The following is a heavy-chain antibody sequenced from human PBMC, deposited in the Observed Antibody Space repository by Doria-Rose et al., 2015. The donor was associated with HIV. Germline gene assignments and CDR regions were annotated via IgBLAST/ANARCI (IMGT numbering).Heavy chain of an antibody. CDR2: TFSDDER. J-gene: IGHJ4*02. D-gene: IGHD6-13*01. CDR3: ARIKSSRWYHKYYFDF. CDR1: GVSLSSPGMG. Sequence: QITLKESGPVLVKPTETLTLTCTVSGVSLSSPGMGVSWIRQPPGKVLEWLAQTFSDDERSYKTSLKSRLTISRGTSKSQVVLTMTDMDPVDTATYYCARIKSSRWYHKYYFDFWGQGTLVIVSA. V-gene: IGHV2-26*01.